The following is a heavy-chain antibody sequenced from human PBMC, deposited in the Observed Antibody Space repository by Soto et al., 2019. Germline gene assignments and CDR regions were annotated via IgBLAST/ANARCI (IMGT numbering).Heavy chain of an antibody. CDR1: GGTFSSYA. J-gene: IGHJ4*02. V-gene: IGHV1-69*13. D-gene: IGHD3-10*01. CDR3: ASPTYYGSGSFDY. CDR2: IIPIFGTA. Sequence: GASVKVSCKASGGTFSSYAISWVRQAPGQGLEWMGGIIPIFGTANYAQKFQGRVTITADESTSTAYMELSSLRSEDTAVYYCASPTYYGSGSFDYWGQGTLVTVSS.